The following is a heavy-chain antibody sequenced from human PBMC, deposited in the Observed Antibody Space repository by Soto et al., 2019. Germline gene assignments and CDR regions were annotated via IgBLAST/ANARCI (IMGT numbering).Heavy chain of an antibody. J-gene: IGHJ5*02. CDR1: GGTFSSYA. CDR2: IIPIFGTA. Sequence: QVQLVQSGAEVKKPGSSVKVSCKASGGTFSSYAISWVRQAPGQGLEWMGGIIPIFGTANYAQKFQGRVTITADESTSTAYMELSSLRSEDTAVYYCARAVFRGSGSYGPDYYDSSGYYYGYWFDPWGQGTLVTVSS. V-gene: IGHV1-69*01. D-gene: IGHD3-22*01. CDR3: ARAVFRGSGSYGPDYYDSSGYYYGYWFDP.